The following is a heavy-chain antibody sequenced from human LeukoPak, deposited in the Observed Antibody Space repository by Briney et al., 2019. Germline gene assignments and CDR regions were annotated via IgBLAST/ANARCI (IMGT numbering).Heavy chain of an antibody. CDR2: INPYSGST. CDR3: ARMSNSAGILDY. V-gene: IGHV1-46*01. Sequence: ASVKVSCKASGYTFTSDYMHWVRQAPGHGLEWMGFINPYSGSTSSAQKFQGRLTMTRDTSTRTVYMELSSLRSEDTAMYFCARMSNSAGILDYWGQETLVTVSS. D-gene: IGHD2/OR15-2a*01. CDR1: GYTFTSDY. J-gene: IGHJ4*02.